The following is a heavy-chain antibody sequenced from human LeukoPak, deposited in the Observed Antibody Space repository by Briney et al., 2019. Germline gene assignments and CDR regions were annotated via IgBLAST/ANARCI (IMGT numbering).Heavy chain of an antibody. J-gene: IGHJ4*02. CDR1: GDSIRNDYW. D-gene: IGHD5-18*01. CDR2: IYHSGST. Sequence: SETLSLTCVVSGDSIRNDYWWNWVRQPPGKGLEWIGEIYHSGSTNYNPSLKSRVSISVDKSKNQFSLKLSSVTAADTAVYYCARVQLWLGGYFDYWGQGTLVTVSS. V-gene: IGHV4-4*02. CDR3: ARVQLWLGGYFDY.